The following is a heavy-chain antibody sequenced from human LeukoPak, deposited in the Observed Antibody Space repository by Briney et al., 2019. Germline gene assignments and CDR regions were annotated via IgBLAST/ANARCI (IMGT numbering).Heavy chain of an antibody. CDR1: GGSFSGYY. CDR3: ARHRTGSSRFDP. D-gene: IGHD3-10*01. J-gene: IGHJ5*02. CDR2: INHSGST. Sequence: SETLSLTCAVYGGSFSGYYWSWIRQPPGKGLEWIGEINHSGSTNYNPSLKSRVSISVDTSKNQFSLKLSSVTAADTAVYYCARHRTGSSRFDPWGQGTLVTVSS. V-gene: IGHV4-34*01.